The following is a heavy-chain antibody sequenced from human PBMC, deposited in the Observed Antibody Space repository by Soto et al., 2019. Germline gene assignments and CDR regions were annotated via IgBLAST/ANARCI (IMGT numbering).Heavy chain of an antibody. Sequence: QVQLQESGPGLVKPSETLSLTCTVSGGSISSYYWSWIRQPPGKGLGWIGYIYYSGRTNYNPSLKRRVTLPVDPSKNHFSLKLSSVTAADTAVYSCPSSSHYGDYAWFDPWGQGTLVTVSS. V-gene: IGHV4-59*08. J-gene: IGHJ5*02. CDR2: IYYSGRT. CDR1: GGSISSYY. D-gene: IGHD4-17*01. CDR3: PSSSHYGDYAWFDP.